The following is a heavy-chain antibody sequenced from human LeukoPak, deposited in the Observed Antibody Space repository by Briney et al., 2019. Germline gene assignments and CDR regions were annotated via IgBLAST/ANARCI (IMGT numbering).Heavy chain of an antibody. CDR3: ARMSGDFLGFCVDY. J-gene: IGHJ4*02. CDR1: GGSFSGYY. CDR2: INHSGST. V-gene: IGHV4-34*01. Sequence: KPSETLSLTCAVYGGSFSGYYWSWIRQPPGKGLEWIGEINHSGSTNYNPSLKSRVTISVDTSENQFSLKLSSVTAADTAVYYCARMSGDFLGFCVDYWGQGTLVTVSS. D-gene: IGHD7-27*01.